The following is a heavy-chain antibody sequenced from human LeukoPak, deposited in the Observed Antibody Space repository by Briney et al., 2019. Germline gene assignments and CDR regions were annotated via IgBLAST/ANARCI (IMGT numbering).Heavy chain of an antibody. V-gene: IGHV3-53*01. CDR3: ARDPPPYSSSSYYYMDV. CDR2: IYSGGST. CDR1: GFTVSSNY. J-gene: IGHJ6*03. D-gene: IGHD6-13*01. Sequence: GGSLRLSCAASGFTVSSNYMSWVRQALGKGLEWVSVIYSGGSTYYADSVKGRFTISRDNSKNTLYLQMNSLRAEDTAVYYCARDPPPYSSSSYYYMDVWGRGTTVTVSS.